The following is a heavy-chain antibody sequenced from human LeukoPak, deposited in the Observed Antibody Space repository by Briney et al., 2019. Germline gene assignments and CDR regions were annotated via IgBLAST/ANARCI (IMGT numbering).Heavy chain of an antibody. J-gene: IGHJ4*02. CDR1: GYTFTSYA. V-gene: IGHV1-3*01. D-gene: IGHD5-18*01. Sequence: ASVKVSCKASGYTFTSYAMHWVRQAPGQRLEWMGWINAGNGNTKYSQKFQGRVTITRDTSASTACMELSSLRSEDTAVYYCASGIRGYSYPDYWGQGTLVTVSS. CDR2: INAGNGNT. CDR3: ASGIRGYSYPDY.